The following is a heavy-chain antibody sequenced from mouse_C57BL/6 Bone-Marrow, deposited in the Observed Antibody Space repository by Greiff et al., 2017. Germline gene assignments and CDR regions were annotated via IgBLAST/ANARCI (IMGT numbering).Heavy chain of an antibody. J-gene: IGHJ4*01. V-gene: IGHV1-69*01. CDR2: IDPSDSYP. D-gene: IGHD2-3*01. Sequence: QVQLQQPGAELVLPGASVKLSCKASGYTFTSYWMHWVKQRPGQGLEWIGEIDPSDSYPNYNQQLKGKSTLTVDKSSSTAYMQLSSLTSEDSAVYYCAREDGYYYAMDYWGQGTSVTVSA. CDR3: AREDGYYYAMDY. CDR1: GYTFTSYW.